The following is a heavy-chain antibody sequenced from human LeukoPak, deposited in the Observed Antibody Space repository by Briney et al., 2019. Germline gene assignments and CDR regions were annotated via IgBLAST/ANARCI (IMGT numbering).Heavy chain of an antibody. D-gene: IGHD3-9*01. Sequence: SETLSLTCAVYGGSFSGHHWSWIRQSPGKGLEWIGEINHSGSTNYNPSLKSRVTISVDTSKNQFSLKLSSVTAADTAVYYCATSLTGYYKGDWFDPWGQGTLVTVSS. J-gene: IGHJ5*02. CDR1: GGSFSGHH. CDR2: INHSGST. V-gene: IGHV4-34*01. CDR3: ATSLTGYYKGDWFDP.